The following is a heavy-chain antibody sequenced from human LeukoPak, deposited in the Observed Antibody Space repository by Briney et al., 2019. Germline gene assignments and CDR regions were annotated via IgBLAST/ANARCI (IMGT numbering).Heavy chain of an antibody. J-gene: IGHJ4*02. D-gene: IGHD6-19*01. Sequence: SETLSLTCAVYGGSFSGYYWSWIRQPPGKGLEWIGEINHSGSTNYNPSLKSRVTISVDTSKNQFSLKLSSVTAADTAVYYCARSRGGWYVWGQGTLVTVSS. V-gene: IGHV4-34*01. CDR2: INHSGST. CDR3: ARSRGGWYV. CDR1: GGSFSGYY.